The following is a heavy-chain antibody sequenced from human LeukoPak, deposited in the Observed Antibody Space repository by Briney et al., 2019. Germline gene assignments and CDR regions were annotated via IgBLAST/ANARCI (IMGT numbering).Heavy chain of an antibody. CDR1: DDSITMYY. CDR2: VDHTGST. Sequence: SETLSLTCSVSDDSITMYYWTWIRQPPGKGLEWIGYVDHTGSTNFNSSLNGRVSISRDTSKNLFSLRLRSVAAADTAVYFCARGRVSSSTWYSTYYYYFYMDVWGKGTTVTVSS. V-gene: IGHV4-59*01. J-gene: IGHJ6*03. CDR3: ARGRVSSSTWYSTYYYYFYMDV. D-gene: IGHD4-11*01.